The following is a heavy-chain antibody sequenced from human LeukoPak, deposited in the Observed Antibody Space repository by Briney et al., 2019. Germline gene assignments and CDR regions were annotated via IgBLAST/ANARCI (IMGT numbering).Heavy chain of an antibody. Sequence: SETLSLTCTVSGYSISNRYYWGWIRQPPGKGLEWIGSIYHSGSTDYNASLKSRVTISVDTSKNQVSLKLSSVTAADTAVYFCARDWGVGGRPGYMDVWGKGTTVTVSS. V-gene: IGHV4-38-2*02. J-gene: IGHJ6*03. CDR2: IYHSGST. CDR1: GYSISNRYY. CDR3: ARDWGVGGRPGYMDV. D-gene: IGHD6-6*01.